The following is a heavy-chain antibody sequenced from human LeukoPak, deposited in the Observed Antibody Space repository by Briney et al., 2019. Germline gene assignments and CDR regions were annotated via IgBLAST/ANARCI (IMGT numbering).Heavy chain of an antibody. J-gene: IGHJ4*02. D-gene: IGHD2-15*01. V-gene: IGHV4-4*07. CDR2: FYTGRST. CDR3: ARETSRGLDH. CDR1: GASLSSYF. Sequence: SETLSLTCTVSGASLSSYFWSWIRQPAGKGLEWIGRFYTGRSTHFNTSLKSRLTMSANTSTKQFSLRLRSVTAADTAVYYCARETSRGLDHWGQGILVTVSS.